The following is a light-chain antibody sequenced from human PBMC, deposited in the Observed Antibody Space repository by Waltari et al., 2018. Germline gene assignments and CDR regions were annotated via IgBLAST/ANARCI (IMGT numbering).Light chain of an antibody. CDR1: QHIYSN. CDR3: QQYNRWPPIT. Sequence: EIVMTQSPATLSVSPGERATLSCRASQHIYSNLAWYQQKPGQPPRLLLYDASTRATGIPARFTGSGSGTEFTLTISSLQSEDSAVYSCQQYNRWPPITFGQGTRLEIK. J-gene: IGKJ5*01. CDR2: DAS. V-gene: IGKV3D-15*01.